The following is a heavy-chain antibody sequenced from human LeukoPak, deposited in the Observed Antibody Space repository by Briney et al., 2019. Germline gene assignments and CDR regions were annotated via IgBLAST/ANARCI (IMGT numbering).Heavy chain of an antibody. J-gene: IGHJ3*02. CDR1: GGSISSNNW. CDR2: IYHDGST. CDR3: ARGVYCSSTSCYPDAFDI. Sequence: SETLSLTCAVSGGSISSNNWWIWVRQSPEKGLEWIGEIYHDGSTNYNPSLKSRVTISMDKSKNQLSLKLSSVTAADTAVYYCARGVYCSSTSCYPDAFDIWGQGTMVTVSS. V-gene: IGHV4-4*02. D-gene: IGHD2-2*01.